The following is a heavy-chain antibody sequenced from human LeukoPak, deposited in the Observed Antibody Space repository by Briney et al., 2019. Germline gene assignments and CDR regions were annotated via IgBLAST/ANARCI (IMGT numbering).Heavy chain of an antibody. CDR3: ARGLEFCSSTSCYYTDP. J-gene: IGHJ5*02. CDR2: MNPNSGNT. Sequence: ASVKVSCKASGYTFTSYDINWVRQATGQGLEWMGWMNPNSGNTGYAQKFQGRVTMTKNTPISTAYMELSSLRSEDTAVYYCARGLEFCSSTSCYYTDPWGQGTLVTVSS. CDR1: GYTFTSYD. D-gene: IGHD2-2*01. V-gene: IGHV1-8*01.